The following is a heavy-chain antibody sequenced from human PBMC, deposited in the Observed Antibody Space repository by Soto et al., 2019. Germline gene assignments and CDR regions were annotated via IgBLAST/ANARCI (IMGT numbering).Heavy chain of an antibody. CDR1: GYTFTSYG. J-gene: IGHJ4*02. D-gene: IGHD6-19*01. CDR3: ARDGGSSGWYVDYYFDY. V-gene: IGHV1-18*01. CDR2: ISAYNGNT. Sequence: QVQLVQSGAEVKKPGASVKVSCKASGYTFTSYGISWVRQAPGQGLEWMGWISAYNGNTNYAQKLQGRVTMTTDTSTSTDYMELRSLRSDDTAVYYCARDGGSSGWYVDYYFDYWGQGTLVTVSS.